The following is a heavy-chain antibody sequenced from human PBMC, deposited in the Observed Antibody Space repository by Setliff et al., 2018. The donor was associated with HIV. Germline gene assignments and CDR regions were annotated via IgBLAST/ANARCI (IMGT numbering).Heavy chain of an antibody. V-gene: IGHV4-59*11. CDR3: ARGTTYWSWYFDL. CDR1: GGSISSHY. J-gene: IGHJ2*01. Sequence: PSETLSLTCTVSGGSISSHYWSWVRQTPGKGLEWIGSISYSGSTNHNPSLKSRVTISSDTSTNQFSLMLHSVTAADTAVYFCARGTTYWSWYFDLWGRGTLVTVSS. D-gene: IGHD2-8*02. CDR2: ISYSGST.